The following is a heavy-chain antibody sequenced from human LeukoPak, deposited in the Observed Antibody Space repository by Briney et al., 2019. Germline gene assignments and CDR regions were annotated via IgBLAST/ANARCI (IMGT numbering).Heavy chain of an antibody. Sequence: GGSLRLSCAASGFTFSNSDMHWVRHVTGKGLEWVSAIGTAGDTYYPASVKGRFTISRENAKNSLCLQMNSLRAGDTAVYYCARLRMGYGMDVWGQGTTVTISS. V-gene: IGHV3-13*01. CDR3: ARLRMGYGMDV. J-gene: IGHJ6*02. CDR2: IGTAGDT. CDR1: GFTFSNSD.